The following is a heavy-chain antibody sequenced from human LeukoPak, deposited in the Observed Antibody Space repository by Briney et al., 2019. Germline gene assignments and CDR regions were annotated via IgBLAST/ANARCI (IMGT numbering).Heavy chain of an antibody. J-gene: IGHJ6*02. CDR3: ARQGHSSSWYLYSGYYGMDV. CDR1: GYTFTSYA. CDR2: INTNTGNP. V-gene: IGHV7-4-1*02. D-gene: IGHD6-13*01. Sequence: ASVKVSCKASGYTFTSYAMNWVRQAPGQGLEWMGWINTNTGNPTYAQGFTGRFVFSLDTSVSTAYLQISSLKAEDTAVYYCARQGHSSSWYLYSGYYGMDVWGQGTTVTVSS.